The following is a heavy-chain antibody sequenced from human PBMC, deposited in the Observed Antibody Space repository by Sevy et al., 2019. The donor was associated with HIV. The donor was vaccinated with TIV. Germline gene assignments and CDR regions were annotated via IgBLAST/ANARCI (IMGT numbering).Heavy chain of an antibody. CDR3: AREWGWQYYYDSSGYYEW. CDR1: GFTFSSYS. CDR2: ISSSSSYI. D-gene: IGHD3-22*01. V-gene: IGHV3-21*01. Sequence: GGSLRLSCAASGFTFSSYSMNWVRQAPGKGLEWVSSISSSSSYIYYADSVKGRFTISRDNAKNSLYLQMNSLRAEDTAVYYCAREWGWQYYYDSSGYYEWWGQGTLVTVSS. J-gene: IGHJ4*02.